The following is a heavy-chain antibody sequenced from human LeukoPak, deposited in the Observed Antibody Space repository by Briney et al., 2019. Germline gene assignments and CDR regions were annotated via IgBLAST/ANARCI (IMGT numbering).Heavy chain of an antibody. CDR3: ARELSVVVPAAMDYYYYMDV. CDR1: GGSFSGYY. CDR2: INHSGST. Sequence: SETLSLTCAVYGGSFSGYYWSWIRQPPGKGLEWIGEINHSGSTNYNPSLKSRVTISVDTSKNQFSLELSSVTAADTAVYYCARELSVVVPAAMDYYYYMDVWGKGTTVTISS. J-gene: IGHJ6*03. D-gene: IGHD2-2*01. V-gene: IGHV4-34*01.